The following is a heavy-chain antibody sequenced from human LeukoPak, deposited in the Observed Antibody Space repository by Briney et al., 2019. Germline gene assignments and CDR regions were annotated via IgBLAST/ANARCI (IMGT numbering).Heavy chain of an antibody. D-gene: IGHD6-13*01. Sequence: AGGSLRLSCAASGFTFSGSAMHWVRQASGKGLEWVGRIRSKANSYATAYAASVKGRFTISRDDSKNTAYLQMNSPKTEDTAVYYCTRREIPAGGQQLVPDYYYYYYMDVWGKGTTVTVSS. J-gene: IGHJ6*03. V-gene: IGHV3-73*01. CDR2: IRSKANSYAT. CDR1: GFTFSGSA. CDR3: TRREIPAGGQQLVPDYYYYYYMDV.